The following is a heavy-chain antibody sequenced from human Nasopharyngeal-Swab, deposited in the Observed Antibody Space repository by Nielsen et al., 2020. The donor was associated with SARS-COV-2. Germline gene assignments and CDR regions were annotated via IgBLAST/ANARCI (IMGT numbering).Heavy chain of an antibody. V-gene: IGHV3-30*03. CDR3: ADPPFSEY. J-gene: IGHJ4*02. Sequence: GESLKISCAASGFTFSSYGMHWVRQAPGKGLEWVAVISYDGSNKYYADSVKGRFTISRDNSKNTLYSQMDSLRADDTAVYYCADPPFSEYWGQGTLVTVSS. CDR1: GFTFSSYG. CDR2: ISYDGSNK.